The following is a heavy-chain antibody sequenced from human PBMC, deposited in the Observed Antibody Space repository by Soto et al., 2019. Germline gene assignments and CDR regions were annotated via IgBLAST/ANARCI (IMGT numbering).Heavy chain of an antibody. D-gene: IGHD3-16*02. CDR2: ISGSGGST. J-gene: IGHJ4*02. CDR1: GFTFSSYA. Sequence: GGSLRLSCAASGFTFSSYAMSWVRQAPGKGLEWVSAISGSGGSTYYADSVKGRFTISRDNSKNTLYLQMNSLRAEDTAVYYCAKDLKVAVWGSYRSDYWGQGTLVTVSS. V-gene: IGHV3-23*01. CDR3: AKDLKVAVWGSYRSDY.